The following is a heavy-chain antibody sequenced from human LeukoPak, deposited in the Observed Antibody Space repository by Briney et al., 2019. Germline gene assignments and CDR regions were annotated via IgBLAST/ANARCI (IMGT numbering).Heavy chain of an antibody. Sequence: GGALRLSRGASGFTFSKSFLSLGRQSPGEGLEWVAYIKKDGSEQFYVDSVKGRFTISRDNAKNSLYLQMNSLRAEDTAVYYCARDKVVAFDYWGQGTLVTVSS. CDR3: ARDKVVAFDY. V-gene: IGHV3-7*01. J-gene: IGHJ4*02. CDR1: GFTFSKSF. D-gene: IGHD6-6*01. CDR2: IKKDGSEQ.